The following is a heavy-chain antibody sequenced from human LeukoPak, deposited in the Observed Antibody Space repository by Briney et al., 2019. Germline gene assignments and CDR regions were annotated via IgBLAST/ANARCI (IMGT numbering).Heavy chain of an antibody. CDR3: ARHSTSGWNWFDP. CDR1: GXSISSYY. Sequence: NPSETLSLTCTVSGXSISSYYWSWIRQPPGKGLEWIGYIYYSGSTNYNPSLKSRVTISVDTSKNQFSLKLSSVTAADTAVYYCARHSTSGWNWFDPWGQGTLVTVSS. CDR2: IYYSGST. V-gene: IGHV4-59*08. J-gene: IGHJ5*02. D-gene: IGHD6-19*01.